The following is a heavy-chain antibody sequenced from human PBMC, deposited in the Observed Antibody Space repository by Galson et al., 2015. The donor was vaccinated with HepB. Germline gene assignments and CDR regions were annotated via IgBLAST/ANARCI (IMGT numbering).Heavy chain of an antibody. V-gene: IGHV3-30*18. J-gene: IGHJ6*03. CDR2: MAYDGTKK. Sequence: SLRLSCAASGFTFSSYGMHWVRQAPGKGLEWVAVMAYDGTKKNYADSVKGRFTISRDNSKNTLYLQMNSLSAEDTAVYYCAKDGLWESRLYYYYYMDVWGKGTTVTVSS. CDR3: AKDGLWESRLYYYYYMDV. CDR1: GFTFSSYG. D-gene: IGHD1-26*01.